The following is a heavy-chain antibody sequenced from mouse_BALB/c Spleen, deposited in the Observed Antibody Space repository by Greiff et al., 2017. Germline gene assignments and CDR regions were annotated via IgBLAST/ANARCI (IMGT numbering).Heavy chain of an antibody. CDR1: GYTFTSYW. V-gene: IGHV1S81*02. D-gene: IGHD3-3*01. CDR2: INPSNGRT. J-gene: IGHJ2*01. Sequence: QVQLQQPGAELVKPGASVKLSCKASGYTFTSYWMHWVKQRPGQGLEWIGEINPSNGRTNYNEKFKSKATLTVDKSSSTAYMQLSSLTSEDSAVYYCARWGLHYFDYWGQGTTLTVSS. CDR3: ARWGLHYFDY.